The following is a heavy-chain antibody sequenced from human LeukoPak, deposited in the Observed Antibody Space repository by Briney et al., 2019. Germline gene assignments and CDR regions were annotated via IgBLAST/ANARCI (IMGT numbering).Heavy chain of an antibody. Sequence: SETLSLTCTVSDGSINSYYWNWIRLAPGKGLEWIGYIYYSGSTNYNPSLKSRVTISVDTSKNQFSLKLSSVTVADTAVYYCARGWDYDILTGYPFYGMDVWGQGTTVTVSS. J-gene: IGHJ6*02. CDR1: DGSINSYY. D-gene: IGHD3-9*01. V-gene: IGHV4-59*01. CDR3: ARGWDYDILTGYPFYGMDV. CDR2: IYYSGST.